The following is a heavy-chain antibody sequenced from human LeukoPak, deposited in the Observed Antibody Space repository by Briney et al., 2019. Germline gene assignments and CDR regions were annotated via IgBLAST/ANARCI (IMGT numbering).Heavy chain of an antibody. CDR2: IYSSGST. V-gene: IGHV4-4*07. J-gene: IGHJ4*02. CDR1: GGSINSYY. CDR3: ARGGKATVVTM. Sequence: SETLSLTCTVSGGSINSYYWSWIRQPAGKGLEWIGRIYSSGSTNYSPSLKSRVSMSVDTSKNQFSLKLISVTAADTAVYYCARGGKATVVTMWGQGILVTVSS. D-gene: IGHD4-23*01.